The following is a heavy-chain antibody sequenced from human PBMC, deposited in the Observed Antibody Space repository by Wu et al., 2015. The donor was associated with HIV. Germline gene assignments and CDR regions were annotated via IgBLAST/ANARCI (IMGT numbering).Heavy chain of an antibody. Sequence: QVQLLQSGAEVKKPGSSVKVSCKTSGGTFSTYAISWVRQAPGQGLEWMGRIIPVLGTTYNAQKLQGRVTFTADESTGTAYMEVSSLRSDDTAVYYCAIGQTPTIIDYYYMDVWGKGTTVTVSS. CDR1: GGTFSTYA. CDR2: IIPVLGTT. D-gene: IGHD5-24*01. V-gene: IGHV1-69*13. CDR3: AIGQTPTIIDYYYMDV. J-gene: IGHJ6*03.